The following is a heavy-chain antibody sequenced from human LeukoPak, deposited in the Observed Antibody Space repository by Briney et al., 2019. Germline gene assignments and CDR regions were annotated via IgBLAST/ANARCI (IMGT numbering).Heavy chain of an antibody. V-gene: IGHV4-4*07. CDR2: IYTSGST. D-gene: IGHD6-13*01. J-gene: IGHJ5*02. CDR1: GGSISSYY. Sequence: PSDTLSLTCTVSGGSISSYYWSWIRQPAGKGLEWIGRIYTSGSTNYNPSLKSRVTMSVDTPKNQFSLKLSSVTAADTAVYYCARDRYSSSWYRTNWFDPWGQGTLVTVSS. CDR3: ARDRYSSSWYRTNWFDP.